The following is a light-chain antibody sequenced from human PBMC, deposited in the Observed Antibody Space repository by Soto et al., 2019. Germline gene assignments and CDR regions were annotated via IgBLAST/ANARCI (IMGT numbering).Light chain of an antibody. CDR1: SSDVGGYNY. V-gene: IGLV2-14*01. CDR2: EVS. CDR3: SSYGGNDWV. J-gene: IGLJ3*02. Sequence: QSALTQPASVSGSPGQSITISCTGTSSDVGGYNYVSWYQQHPGKAPKLMIYEVSNRPSGVSNRFSGSKSGNTASLTISGLQAEDEADYYCSSYGGNDWVFGGGTKL.